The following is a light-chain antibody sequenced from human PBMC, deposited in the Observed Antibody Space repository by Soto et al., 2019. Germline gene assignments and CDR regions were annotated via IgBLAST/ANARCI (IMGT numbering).Light chain of an antibody. Sequence: EIVLTQSPATLSLSPGERATLSCRASQSVSSYLAWYQQKPGQAPRLLIYDASKRATGISARFSGSGSGTDFTLTICSLEPADFAVYYCQQRSNWPVTFGQGTKVEIK. CDR3: QQRSNWPVT. V-gene: IGKV3-11*01. J-gene: IGKJ1*01. CDR1: QSVSSY. CDR2: DAS.